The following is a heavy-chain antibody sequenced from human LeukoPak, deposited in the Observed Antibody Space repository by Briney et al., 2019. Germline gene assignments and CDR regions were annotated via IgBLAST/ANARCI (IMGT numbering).Heavy chain of an antibody. D-gene: IGHD3-3*01. CDR3: ARAGPYYDFWSGYYTASYYYYYMDV. CDR2: INPSGGST. CDR1: GYTFTSYY. Sequence: ASVKVSCKASGYTFTSYYMHWVRQAPGQGLEWMGIINPSGGSTSYAQKFQARVTMTRDMSTSTVYMELSSLRSEDTAVYYCARAGPYYDFWSGYYTASYYYYYMDVWGKGTTVTVSS. V-gene: IGHV1-46*01. J-gene: IGHJ6*03.